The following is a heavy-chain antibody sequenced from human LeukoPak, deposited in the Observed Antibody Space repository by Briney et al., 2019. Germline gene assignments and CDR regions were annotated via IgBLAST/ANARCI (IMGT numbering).Heavy chain of an antibody. CDR2: ISGNNDNP. CDR3: ARDGTSTDDY. D-gene: IGHD2-2*01. V-gene: IGHV1-18*01. J-gene: IGHJ4*02. CDR1: GYTFSNFG. Sequence: GASVKVSCKTSGYTFSNFGINWVRQAPGQGLEWMGWISGNNDNPNYGQKFQGRFTVTTDSSTSTAYMELRNLRFDDTAVYYCARDGTSTDDYWGPGTLVTVSS.